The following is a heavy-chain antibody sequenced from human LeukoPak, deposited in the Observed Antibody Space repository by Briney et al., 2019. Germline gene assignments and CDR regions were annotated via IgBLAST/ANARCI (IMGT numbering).Heavy chain of an antibody. CDR1: GFTFSSYA. CDR3: ARGTARGFNYYYYYGMDV. Sequence: GSLRLSCAASGFTFSSYAMSWIRQPPGKGLEWIGEINHSGSTNYNPSLKSRVTISVDTSKNQFSLKLSSVTAADTAVYYCARGTARGFNYYYYYGMDVWGQGTTVTVSS. CDR2: INHSGST. J-gene: IGHJ6*02. D-gene: IGHD3-10*01. V-gene: IGHV4-34*01.